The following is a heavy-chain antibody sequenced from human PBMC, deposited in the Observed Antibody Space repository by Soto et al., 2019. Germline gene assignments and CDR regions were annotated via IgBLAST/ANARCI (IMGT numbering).Heavy chain of an antibody. V-gene: IGHV3-23*01. J-gene: IGHJ4*02. CDR3: AKGSGGSYLAPYFDY. D-gene: IGHD1-26*01. CDR1: GFTFSSYA. Sequence: HPGGSLRLSCAASGFTFSSYAMSWVRQAPGKGLEWVSAISGSGGSTYYADSVKGRFTISRDNSKNTLYLQMNSLRAEDTAVYYCAKGSGGSYLAPYFDYWGQGTLVTVSS. CDR2: ISGSGGST.